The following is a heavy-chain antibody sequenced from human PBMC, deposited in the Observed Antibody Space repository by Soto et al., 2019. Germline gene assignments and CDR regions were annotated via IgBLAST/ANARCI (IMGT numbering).Heavy chain of an antibody. J-gene: IGHJ6*02. V-gene: IGHV3-21*01. CDR3: ARWGYYYGMDV. Sequence: PGGSLRLSCAASGFTFSSYSMNWVRQAPGKGLEWVSSISSSSSYTNYADSVKGRFTISRDNAKNSLYLQMNSLRAEDTAVYYCARWGYYYGMDVWGQGTTVTVSS. D-gene: IGHD3-16*01. CDR1: GFTFSSYS. CDR2: ISSSSSYT.